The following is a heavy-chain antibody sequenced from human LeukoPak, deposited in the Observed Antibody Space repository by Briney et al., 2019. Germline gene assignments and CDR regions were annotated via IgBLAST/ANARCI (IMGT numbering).Heavy chain of an antibody. Sequence: PSETLSLTCTVSGGSISSYYWSWIRQPPGKGLEWIGYIYYSGSTNYNPSLKSRVTISVDTSKNQFSLKLSSVTAADTAVYYCARGVMVRGVVAGDAFDIWGQGTMVTVSS. CDR3: ARGVMVRGVVAGDAFDI. J-gene: IGHJ3*02. CDR2: IYYSGST. CDR1: GGSISSYY. D-gene: IGHD3-10*01. V-gene: IGHV4-59*01.